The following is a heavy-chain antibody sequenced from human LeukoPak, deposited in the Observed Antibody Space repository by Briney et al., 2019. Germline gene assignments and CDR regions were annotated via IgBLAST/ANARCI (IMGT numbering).Heavy chain of an antibody. Sequence: GGSLRLSCVTSGFSFDNYGMSWVRRAPGKGLEWVSGISGSGGSTYYADSVKGRFTIFRDNSKNTLYLQMNSLRAEDTAVYHCANGWSPDYWGRGTLVTVSS. CDR1: GFSFDNYG. CDR3: ANGWSPDY. D-gene: IGHD2-15*01. J-gene: IGHJ4*02. CDR2: ISGSGGST. V-gene: IGHV3-23*01.